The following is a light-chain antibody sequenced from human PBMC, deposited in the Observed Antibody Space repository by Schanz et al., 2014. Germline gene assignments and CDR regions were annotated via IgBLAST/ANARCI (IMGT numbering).Light chain of an antibody. CDR3: AAWDDSLNGWV. V-gene: IGLV3-1*01. Sequence: SYELTQPPSVSVSPGQTASITCSGDKLGDKYVCWYQQKPGQSPVLVIDRDRKRPSGIPERFSGSNSGTSASLAISGLRSEDEADYYCAAWDDSLNGWVFGGGTKLTVL. J-gene: IGLJ3*02. CDR1: KLGDKY. CDR2: RDR.